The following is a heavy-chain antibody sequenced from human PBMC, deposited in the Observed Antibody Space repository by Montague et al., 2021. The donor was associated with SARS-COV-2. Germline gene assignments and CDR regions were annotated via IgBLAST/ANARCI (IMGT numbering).Heavy chain of an antibody. J-gene: IGHJ4*02. CDR2: VNHSEST. D-gene: IGHD2-2*01. Sequence: SETLSLTCAASGGSFSGFYWSWVRQSPGKGLEWIGDVNHSESTNYNPSLKGRVTISVDTSKDQFSLKLSSVTAADTAVYYCARLHCSSTSCYYLFFAETSHFDHWGQGTLVTVSS. V-gene: IGHV4-34*01. CDR3: ARLHCSSTSCYYLFFAETSHFDH. CDR1: GGSFSGFY.